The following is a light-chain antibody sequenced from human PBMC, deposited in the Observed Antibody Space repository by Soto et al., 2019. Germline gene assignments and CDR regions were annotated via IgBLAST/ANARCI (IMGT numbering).Light chain of an antibody. J-gene: IGLJ1*01. V-gene: IGLV2-14*01. CDR1: SRDVGAYNL. Sequence: QSVLTQPGSVSGSPGQSITISCSGTSRDVGAYNLVSWYQQRPGKAPKLLIYEVRNRPSGVSNRFSGSKSGNTASLTISGLQSEDEADYYCSSYTSTTTLVFGSGTKVTVL. CDR2: EVR. CDR3: SSYTSTTTLV.